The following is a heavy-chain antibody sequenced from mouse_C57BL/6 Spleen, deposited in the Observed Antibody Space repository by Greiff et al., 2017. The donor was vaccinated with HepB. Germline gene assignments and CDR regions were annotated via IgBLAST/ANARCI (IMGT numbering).Heavy chain of an antibody. Sequence: VQLQQSGPELVKPGASVKISCKASGYAFSSSWMNWVKQRPGKGLEWIGRIYPGDGDTNYNGKFKGKATLTADKSSSTAYMQLSSLTSEDSAVYFCARSGGYYGSSYNWYFDVWGTGTTVTVSS. CDR2: IYPGDGDT. D-gene: IGHD1-1*01. CDR1: GYAFSSSW. CDR3: ARSGGYYGSSYNWYFDV. J-gene: IGHJ1*03. V-gene: IGHV1-82*01.